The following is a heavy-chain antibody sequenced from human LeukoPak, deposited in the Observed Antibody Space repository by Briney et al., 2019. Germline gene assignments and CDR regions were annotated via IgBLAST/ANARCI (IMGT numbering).Heavy chain of an antibody. D-gene: IGHD4-17*01. CDR1: GFTFSSYS. Sequence: PGGSLRLSCAASGFTFSSYSMNWVRQAPGKGLEWVSYISSSSSTIYYADSVKGRFTISRDNAKNSLYLQMNSLRDEDTTVYYCARGRPRGFYWDGDHPLFDYWGQGTLVTVSS. V-gene: IGHV3-48*02. J-gene: IGHJ4*02. CDR3: ARGRPRGFYWDGDHPLFDY. CDR2: ISSSSSTI.